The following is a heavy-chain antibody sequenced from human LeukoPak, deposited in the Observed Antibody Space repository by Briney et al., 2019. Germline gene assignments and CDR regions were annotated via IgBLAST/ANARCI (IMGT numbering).Heavy chain of an antibody. V-gene: IGHV4-38-2*02. CDR2: VYHSGNI. Sequence: SETLSLTCTVSGYSISSGYYWGWIRQPPGKGLEWIGSVYHSGNIYYNPSLKSRVTISVDTSKNQFSLKLSSVTAADTAVYYCARVLGNTAMVGAYWGQGTLVTVSS. D-gene: IGHD5-18*01. CDR1: GYSISSGYY. CDR3: ARVLGNTAMVGAY. J-gene: IGHJ4*02.